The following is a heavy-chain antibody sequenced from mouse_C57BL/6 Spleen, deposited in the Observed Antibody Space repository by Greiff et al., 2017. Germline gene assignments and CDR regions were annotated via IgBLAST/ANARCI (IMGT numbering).Heavy chain of an antibody. J-gene: IGHJ4*01. CDR2: ISYDGSN. V-gene: IGHV3-6*01. Sequence: EVQVVESGPGLVKPSQSLSLTCSVTGYSITSGYYWNWIRQFPGNKLEWMGYISYDGSNNYNPSLKNRISITRDTSKNQFFLKLNSVTTEDTATYYCAREGERGAMDYWGQGTSVTVSS. CDR3: AREGERGAMDY. CDR1: GYSITSGYY.